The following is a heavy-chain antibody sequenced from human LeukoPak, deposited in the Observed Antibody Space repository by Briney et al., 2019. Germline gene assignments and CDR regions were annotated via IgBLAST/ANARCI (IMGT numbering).Heavy chain of an antibody. J-gene: IGHJ5*02. V-gene: IGHV4-39*07. CDR2: IYYGCSA. D-gene: IGHD2-15*01. CDR1: GGSITSSGFY. CDR3: ARQPNIVVVDNWFDP. Sequence: SDTQSLTCTVSGGSITSSGFYWGWIRQPPGRGLEWIGNIYYGCSAYYNPSLKSRVTISVDTSKNQFSLKLSSVTAADTAVYYCARQPNIVVVDNWFDPWGQGTLVAVSS.